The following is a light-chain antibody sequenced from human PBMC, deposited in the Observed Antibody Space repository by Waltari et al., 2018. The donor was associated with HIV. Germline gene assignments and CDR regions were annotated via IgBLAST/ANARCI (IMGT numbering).Light chain of an antibody. J-gene: IGLJ1*01. Sequence: QTVVNQEPSFSVSPGGTVTLTCGLTSGSVSTTYDPSWYRQTPGQSPRPLTYTTNIRSSGVPDRFSGSIRGNKAALTISGAQADDESHYYCVLYVGSGIYVFGPGTEVTVL. V-gene: IGLV8-61*01. CDR2: TTN. CDR3: VLYVGSGIYV. CDR1: SGSVSTTYD.